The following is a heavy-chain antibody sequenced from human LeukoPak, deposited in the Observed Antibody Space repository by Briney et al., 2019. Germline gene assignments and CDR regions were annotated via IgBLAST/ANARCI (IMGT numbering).Heavy chain of an antibody. J-gene: IGHJ4*02. D-gene: IGHD6-13*01. CDR1: GDSIKSYY. V-gene: IGHV4-59*01. Sequence: SETLSLTCTVSGDSIKSYYWSWIRQPPGKGLEWIGYIYSSGDTNYNPSLKSRVTISVDASKSQFSLKLNSVTAADTAVYYCARDHSSSSEDYWGQGTLVTVSS. CDR3: ARDHSSSSEDY. CDR2: IYSSGDT.